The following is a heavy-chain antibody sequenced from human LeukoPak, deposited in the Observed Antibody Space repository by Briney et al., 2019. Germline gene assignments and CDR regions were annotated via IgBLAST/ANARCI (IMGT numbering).Heavy chain of an antibody. J-gene: IGHJ4*02. D-gene: IGHD3-16*01. CDR1: GGSISSGDYY. CDR2: IYYSGST. Sequence: PSETLSLTCTVSGGSISSGDYYWSWIRQPPGKGLEWIGYIYYSGSTYYNPSLKSRVTISVDTSKNQLSLKLSSVTAADTAVYYCARGVMGDRNDYFDYWGQGTLVTVSS. CDR3: ARGVMGDRNDYFDY. V-gene: IGHV4-30-4*08.